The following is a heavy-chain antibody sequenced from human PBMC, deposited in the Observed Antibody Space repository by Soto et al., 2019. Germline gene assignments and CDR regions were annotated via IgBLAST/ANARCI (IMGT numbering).Heavy chain of an antibody. V-gene: IGHV4-4*07. CDR1: GGSISSYY. D-gene: IGHD6-19*01. J-gene: IGHJ5*02. CDR3: ARDGIHSSGLQLLGYLDP. CDR2: ISTSGST. Sequence: LSETLSLTCTVSGGSISSYYWSWIRQPAGEGLEWIGRISTSGSTNYNPSLKSRVTMSVDTSKNQFSLKLSSVTAADTAVYYCARDGIHSSGLQLLGYLDPWGQGTLVTVS.